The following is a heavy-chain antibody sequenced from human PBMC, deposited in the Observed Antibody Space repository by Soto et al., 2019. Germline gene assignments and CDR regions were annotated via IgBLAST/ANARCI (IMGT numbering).Heavy chain of an antibody. V-gene: IGHV4-31*03. Sequence: PSETLSLTCTVSGGSISSGGYYWSWIRLHPGKGLEWIGYIYYSGSTYYNPSLKSRVTISVDTSKNQFSLKLSSVTAADTAVYYCARGRHVDYYYYGMDVWGQGTTVTVSS. J-gene: IGHJ6*02. CDR1: GGSISSGGYY. CDR2: IYYSGST. CDR3: ARGRHVDYYYYGMDV.